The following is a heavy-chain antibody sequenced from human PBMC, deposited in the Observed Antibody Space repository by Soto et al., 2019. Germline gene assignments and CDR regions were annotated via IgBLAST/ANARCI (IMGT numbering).Heavy chain of an antibody. CDR1: GGTFSSYA. V-gene: IGHV1-69*01. D-gene: IGHD3-22*01. CDR2: IIPIFGTA. Sequence: QVQLVQSGAEVKKPGSSVKVSCKASGGTFSSYAISWVRQAPGQGLEWMGGIIPIFGTANYAQKFQGRVTITEDESTSTDYMELSSLRSEDTAVYYCSRDPGSKVVVINTGYDDAFDMWGEGTMVTVSS. J-gene: IGHJ3*02. CDR3: SRDPGSKVVVINTGYDDAFDM.